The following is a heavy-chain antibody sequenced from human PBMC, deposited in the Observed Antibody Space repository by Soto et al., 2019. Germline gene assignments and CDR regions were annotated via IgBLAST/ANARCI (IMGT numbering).Heavy chain of an antibody. CDR3: AKGDYDILTGLAY. Sequence: GSLRLSCAASGFTFSSYAMSWVRQAPGKGLEWVSAISGSGGSTYYADSVKGRFTISRDNSKNTLYLQMNSLRTENTAVYYCAKGDYDILTGLAYWGQGTLVTVSS. CDR1: GFTFSSYA. J-gene: IGHJ4*02. CDR2: ISGSGGST. D-gene: IGHD3-9*01. V-gene: IGHV3-23*01.